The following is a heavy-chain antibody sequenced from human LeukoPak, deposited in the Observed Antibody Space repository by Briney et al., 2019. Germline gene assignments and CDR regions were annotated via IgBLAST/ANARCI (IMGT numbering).Heavy chain of an antibody. V-gene: IGHV1-69*04. CDR1: GGTFSSYA. CDR2: IIPILGIA. J-gene: IGHJ3*02. D-gene: IGHD3-22*01. Sequence: ASVKVSCKASGGTFSSYAISWVRQAPGQGLEWMGRIIPILGIANYAQKFQGRVTITADKSTSTAYMELSSLRSEDTAVYYCASLIQSYDSSGYYFLDGLTGGAFDIWGQGTMVTVSS. CDR3: ASLIQSYDSSGYYFLDGLTGGAFDI.